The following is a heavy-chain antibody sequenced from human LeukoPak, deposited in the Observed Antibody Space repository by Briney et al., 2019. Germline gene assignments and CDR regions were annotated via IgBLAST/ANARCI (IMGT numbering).Heavy chain of an antibody. CDR1: GGSISSYY. V-gene: IGHV4-59*08. CDR2: IHYSGST. D-gene: IGHD3-22*01. Sequence: PSETLSLTCTVSGGSISSYYWSWIRQPPGKGLEWIGYIHYSGSTNYNPSLKSRVTISVDTSKNQFSLKLSSVTAADTAVYYCARLQRVGNSGYYFDYWGQGTLVTVSS. J-gene: IGHJ4*02. CDR3: ARLQRVGNSGYYFDY.